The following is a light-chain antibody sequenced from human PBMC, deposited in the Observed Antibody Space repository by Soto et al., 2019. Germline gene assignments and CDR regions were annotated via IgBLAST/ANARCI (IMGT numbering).Light chain of an antibody. V-gene: IGKV3-15*01. CDR2: GAS. CDR3: QQYNNWPPIP. CDR1: QSVRSN. Sequence: MIQSPATLSVSPGERATLSCRASQSVRSNLAWYQQKPGQAPRLVIYGASTRATGIPARFSGSGSGTEFTLTISSLQSEDSAVYYCQQYNNWPPIPFGPRTKVAVK. J-gene: IGKJ3*01.